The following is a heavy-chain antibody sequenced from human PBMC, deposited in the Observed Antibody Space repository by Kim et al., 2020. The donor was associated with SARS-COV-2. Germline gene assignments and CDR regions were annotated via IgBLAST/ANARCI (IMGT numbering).Heavy chain of an antibody. CDR3: AKDIPRRYYGDSVGFDY. V-gene: IGHV3-23*01. D-gene: IGHD4-17*01. J-gene: IGHJ4*02. Sequence: KGRFTNSRDNSKNTLYLQMNSLRAEDTAVYYCAKDIPRRYYGDSVGFDYWGQGTLVTVSS.